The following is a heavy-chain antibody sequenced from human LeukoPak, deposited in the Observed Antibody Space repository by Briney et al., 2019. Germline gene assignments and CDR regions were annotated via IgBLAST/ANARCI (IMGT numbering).Heavy chain of an antibody. CDR3: ATVPRGSYSYGYDATYYFDY. J-gene: IGHJ4*02. V-gene: IGHV1-24*01. Sequence: ASVKVSCEVSGYTLTELSMHWVRQAPGKGLEWMGGFDPEDGETIYAQKFQGRVTMTEDTSTDTAYMELSSLRSEDTAVYYCATVPRGSYSYGYDATYYFDYWGQGTLVTVSS. D-gene: IGHD5-18*01. CDR1: GYTLTELS. CDR2: FDPEDGET.